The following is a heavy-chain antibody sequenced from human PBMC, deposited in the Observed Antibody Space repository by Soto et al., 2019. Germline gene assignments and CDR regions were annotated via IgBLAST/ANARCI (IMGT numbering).Heavy chain of an antibody. CDR2: IRSKANSYAT. CDR3: TRHDSNYDFWSGSPPRYGMDV. D-gene: IGHD3-3*01. J-gene: IGHJ6*02. Sequence: GGSRRLSCAASGCTFSGSAMHWVRQASGKGLEWVGRIRSKANSYATAYAASVKGRFTISRDDSKNTAYLQMNSLKTEDAAVYYCTRHDSNYDFWSGSPPRYGMDVWGQGTTVTVSS. CDR1: GCTFSGSA. V-gene: IGHV3-73*01.